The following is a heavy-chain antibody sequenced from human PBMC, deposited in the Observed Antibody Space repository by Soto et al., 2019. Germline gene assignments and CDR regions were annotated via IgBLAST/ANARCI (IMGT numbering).Heavy chain of an antibody. D-gene: IGHD1-1*01. CDR1: GGSFRSDAYY. J-gene: IGHJ4*02. CDR2: VYYSGRT. CDR3: ARDRVNSPDYFDS. V-gene: IGHV4-30-4*01. Sequence: SETLSLTCTVSGGSFRSDAYYWSWIRQPPGKGLEWIGCVYYSGRTYFNPSLESRIAISMDTFKDQFSLKLRSVNAADTAVYYCARDRVNSPDYFDSWGQGALVTVSS.